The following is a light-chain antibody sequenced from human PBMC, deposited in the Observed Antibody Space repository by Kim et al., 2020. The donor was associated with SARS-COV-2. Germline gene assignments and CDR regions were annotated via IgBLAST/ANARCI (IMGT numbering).Light chain of an antibody. Sequence: VSPGEIATLSCRASQSVSSNLAWYQQKPGQAPRLLIYGASTRATGIPARFSGSGSGTEFTLTISSLQSEDFAVYYCQQSNNWPQTFGQGTKVDIK. J-gene: IGKJ1*01. CDR2: GAS. V-gene: IGKV3-15*01. CDR3: QQSNNWPQT. CDR1: QSVSSN.